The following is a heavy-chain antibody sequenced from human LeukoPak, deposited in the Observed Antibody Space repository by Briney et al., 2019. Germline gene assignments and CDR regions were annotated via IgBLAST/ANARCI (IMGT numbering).Heavy chain of an antibody. CDR1: GGSFSGYY. V-gene: IGHV4-34*01. CDR2: INHSGST. D-gene: IGHD6-19*01. CDR3: ARARAGAGSARFDY. Sequence: SETLSLTCAVYGGSFSGYYWSWIRQPPGKGLEWIGEINHSGSTNYNPSLKSRVTISVDTSKNQFSLKLSSVTAADTAVYYCARARAGAGSARFDYWGQGTLVTVSS. J-gene: IGHJ4*02.